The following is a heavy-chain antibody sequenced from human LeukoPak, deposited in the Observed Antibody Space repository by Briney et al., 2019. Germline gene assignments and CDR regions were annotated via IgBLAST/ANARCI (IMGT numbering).Heavy chain of an antibody. D-gene: IGHD3-10*01. J-gene: IGHJ4*02. CDR2: LTPSGGHT. V-gene: IGHV3-23*01. CDR3: AKSLSGGGYYFEY. CDR1: GFTFHTYA. Sequence: PGGSLRLSCVGSGFTFHTYAMTWVRQAPGKGLEWVSSLTPSGGHTFYSDSTKGRFTISRDNSKNTLYLQMNSLRAEDTAVYYCAKSLSGGGYYFEYWGQGTLVTVSS.